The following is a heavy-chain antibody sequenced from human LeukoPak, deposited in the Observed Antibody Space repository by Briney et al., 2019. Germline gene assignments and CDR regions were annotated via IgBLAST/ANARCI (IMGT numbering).Heavy chain of an antibody. CDR1: GGSISSYY. D-gene: IGHD3-10*01. CDR3: ARARRGFGELLNY. CDR2: IKQDGSEK. J-gene: IGHJ4*02. V-gene: IGHV3-7*01. Sequence: PSETLSLTCTVSGGSISSYYWSWVRQAPGKGLEWVANIKQDGSEKYYVDSVKGRFTISRDNAKNSLYLQMNSLRAEDTAVYYCARARRGFGELLNYWGQGTLVTVSS.